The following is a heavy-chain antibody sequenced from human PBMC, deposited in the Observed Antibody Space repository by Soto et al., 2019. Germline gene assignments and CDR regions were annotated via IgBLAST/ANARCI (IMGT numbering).Heavy chain of an antibody. D-gene: IGHD4-17*01. CDR2: ISAYNGNT. V-gene: IGHV1-18*01. Sequence: ASVKVSCKASGYTFTSYGISWVRQAPGQGLEWMGWISAYNGNTKYAQKLQGRVTITRDTSASTAYMELSSLRSEDTAVYYCARLAVTTNRYYYYGMDVWG. CDR3: ARLAVTTNRYYYYGMDV. J-gene: IGHJ6*02. CDR1: GYTFTSYG.